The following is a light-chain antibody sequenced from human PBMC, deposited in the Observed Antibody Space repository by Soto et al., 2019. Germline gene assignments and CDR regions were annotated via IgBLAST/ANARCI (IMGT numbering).Light chain of an antibody. CDR2: HSS. J-gene: IGKJ1*01. Sequence: DIQMTQSPSTLSASVGDRVTITCRASQSFSNWLAWYPQKPGTAPKILVYHSSSLESGVPSRFSGSGSGTTFTLTSSSMEPDDFATYYCQNYINHSRTFGQGTKVEIK. CDR3: QNYINHSRT. V-gene: IGKV1-5*01. CDR1: QSFSNW.